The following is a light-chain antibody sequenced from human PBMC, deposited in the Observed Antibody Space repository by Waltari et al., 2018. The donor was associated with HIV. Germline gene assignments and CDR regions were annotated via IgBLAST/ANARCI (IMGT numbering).Light chain of an antibody. CDR3: QQYLSPPPT. Sequence: DVGMTQSPNSLAVALGERATINCTSTHNVLYRSSNKNYIAWYQQRPGQAPKLLIYWASVRESGVSDRFIGSGSGTNFTLTITTLQAEDVALYYCQQYLSPPPTFGQGTKVEIK. CDR1: HNVLYRSSNKNY. CDR2: WAS. J-gene: IGKJ1*01. V-gene: IGKV4-1*01.